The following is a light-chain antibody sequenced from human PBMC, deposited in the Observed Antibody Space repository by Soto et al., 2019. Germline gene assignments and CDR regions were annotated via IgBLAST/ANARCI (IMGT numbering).Light chain of an antibody. CDR1: QSISSW. V-gene: IGKV1-5*01. Sequence: DIQMTQSPSTLSASVGDRVTITCRASQSISSWLAWYQQKPGKAPKLLIYDASSLESGVPSRFGGSGSGTEFTLTISSRQPDDFATYYCQQYNSYLYTFGQGTKLEIK. J-gene: IGKJ2*01. CDR3: QQYNSYLYT. CDR2: DAS.